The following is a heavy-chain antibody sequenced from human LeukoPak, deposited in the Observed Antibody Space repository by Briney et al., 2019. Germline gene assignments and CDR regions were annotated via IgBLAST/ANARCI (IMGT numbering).Heavy chain of an antibody. CDR1: GGSLSSYY. D-gene: IGHD6-19*01. V-gene: IGHV4-59*08. Sequence: SETLSLTCMVSGGSLSSYYWSWSRQPPGKGLEWIAYIHYSGSTDYNPSHKSRVTISIDTSKNQFSLKLSSVTAADTAVYYCARRGDSSGWYLFDYWGQGTLVTVSS. CDR3: ARRGDSSGWYLFDY. J-gene: IGHJ4*02. CDR2: IHYSGST.